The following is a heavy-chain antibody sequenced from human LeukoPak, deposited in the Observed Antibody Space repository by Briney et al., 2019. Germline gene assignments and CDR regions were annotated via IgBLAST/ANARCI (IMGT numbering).Heavy chain of an antibody. D-gene: IGHD3-22*01. CDR1: GFTFSRYD. CDR2: ISYEGSSK. CDR3: AKAIYYYYDSSGYSPFDY. J-gene: IGHJ4*02. V-gene: IGHV3-30*18. Sequence: GRSLRLSCAASGFTFSRYDVYWVRQAPGKGLGWVALISYEGSSKYYADSEKGRFTISRDNSKDTLYLQMNSLRADDTAVYYCAKAIYYYYDSSGYSPFDYWGQGTLVTVSS.